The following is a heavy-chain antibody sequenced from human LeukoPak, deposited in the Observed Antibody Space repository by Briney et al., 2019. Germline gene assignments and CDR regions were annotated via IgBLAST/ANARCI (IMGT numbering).Heavy chain of an antibody. CDR1: GFTFSSYG. D-gene: IGHD6-13*01. CDR3: AKEGYSSSWYQVNWFDP. J-gene: IGHJ5*02. CDR2: ISYDGSNK. V-gene: IGHV3-30*18. Sequence: HPGGSLRLSCAASGFTFSSYGMHWVRQAPGKWLEWVAVISYDGSNKYYADSVKGRFTIARDNSKNTLYLQMNSLRAEDTAVYYCAKEGYSSSWYQVNWFDPWGQGTLVTVSS.